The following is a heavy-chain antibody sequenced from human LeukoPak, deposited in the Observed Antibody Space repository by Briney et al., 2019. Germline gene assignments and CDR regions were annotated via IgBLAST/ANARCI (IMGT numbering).Heavy chain of an antibody. J-gene: IGHJ4*02. D-gene: IGHD2-15*01. V-gene: IGHV3-23*01. CDR2: ISPSGGGT. CDR1: GFTFSSYG. CDR3: AKGPRSCSGGSCYSYF. Sequence: GGSLRPSCAASGFTFSSYGMNWVRQAPGKGLEWISGISPSGGGTYYADFVKGRFTISRDDSKNTLYLQMNSLRAEDTAVYYCAKGPRSCSGGSCYSYFWGQGTLVTVSS.